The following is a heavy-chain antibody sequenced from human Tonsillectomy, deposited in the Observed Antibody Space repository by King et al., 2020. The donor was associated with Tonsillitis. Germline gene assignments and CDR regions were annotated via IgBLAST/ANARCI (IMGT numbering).Heavy chain of an antibody. J-gene: IGHJ4*02. CDR2: IHYSGST. D-gene: IGHD2-21*02. V-gene: IGHV4-59*01. CDR1: GGSIRGYY. Sequence: VQLQESGPGLVKPSETLSLTCSVSGGSIRGYYWSWMRQPPGKGLEWMGFIHYSGSTNYGPSLKSRVTISVDTSKNQFSLTLTSGTAADTAVYYCARAGCGGDCPSLDYWGQGTLVTVSS. CDR3: ARAGCGGDCPSLDY.